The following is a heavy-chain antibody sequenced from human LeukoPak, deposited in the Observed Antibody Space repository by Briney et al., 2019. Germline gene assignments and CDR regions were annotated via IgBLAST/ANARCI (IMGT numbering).Heavy chain of an antibody. CDR3: ARDASDIVVVPAAVGPFDL. CDR1: GFTFSSYA. D-gene: IGHD2-2*01. V-gene: IGHV3-64*01. J-gene: IGHJ4*02. CDR2: ISGNGVST. Sequence: GGSLRLSCAASGFTFSSYAMYWVRRTPGEGLEYVSVISGNGVSTHYATSVKGRFTISRDNSKNTLYLQMGSPRAEDMAVYYCARDASDIVVVPAAVGPFDLWGQGTLVTVSS.